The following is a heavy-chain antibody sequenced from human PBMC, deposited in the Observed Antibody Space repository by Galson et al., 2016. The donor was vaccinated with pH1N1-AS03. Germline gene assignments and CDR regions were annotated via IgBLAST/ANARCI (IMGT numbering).Heavy chain of an antibody. CDR2: IRTANGEP. Sequence: SVKVSCKASGYTFTSVGISWVRQAPGQGLEWVGWIRTANGEPHYAQNFQGRVTMTSDTSTDTVYMELTRLISDDTAVYYCATDNWNSFDPWGQGTLVTVSS. CDR1: GYTFTSVG. D-gene: IGHD1-1*01. J-gene: IGHJ5*02. CDR3: ATDNWNSFDP. V-gene: IGHV1-18*01.